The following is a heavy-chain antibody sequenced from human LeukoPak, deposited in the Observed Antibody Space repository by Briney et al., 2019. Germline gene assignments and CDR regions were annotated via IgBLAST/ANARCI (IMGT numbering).Heavy chain of an antibody. V-gene: IGHV1-2*02. CDR2: INPNSGGT. CDR1: GGTFSSYA. CDR3: ARDGRYDYVWGSYRYDY. Sequence: GASVKVSCKASGGTFSSYAISWVRQAPGQGLEWMGWINPNSGGTNYAQKFQGRVTMTRDTSISTAYMELSRLRSDDTAVYYCARDGRYDYVWGSYRYDYWGQGTLVTVSS. D-gene: IGHD3-16*02. J-gene: IGHJ4*02.